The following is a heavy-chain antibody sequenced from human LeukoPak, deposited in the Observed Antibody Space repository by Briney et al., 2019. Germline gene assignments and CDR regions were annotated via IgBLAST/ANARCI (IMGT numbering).Heavy chain of an antibody. J-gene: IGHJ5*02. CDR2: INRSGST. CDR1: GGSFSGYF. V-gene: IGHV4-34*01. D-gene: IGHD6-6*01. CDR3: AVSAAALFDP. Sequence: KASETLSLTCAIYGGSFSGYFWSWFRQPPGKGLEWIGEINRSGSTNYNSSLSLKSRVTISVDTSKNQFSLKLSSVTAADTAVYYCAVSAAALFDPWGQGTLVTVPS.